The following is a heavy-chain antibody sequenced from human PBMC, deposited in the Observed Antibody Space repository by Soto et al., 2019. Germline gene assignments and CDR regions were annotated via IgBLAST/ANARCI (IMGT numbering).Heavy chain of an antibody. CDR2: IKPDESEK. CDR3: VRGGSNYAS. V-gene: IGHV3-7*01. D-gene: IGHD4-4*01. J-gene: IGHJ5*02. CDR1: GFTFSDSW. Sequence: EVQLVESGGGLVQPGGSLRLSCTASGFTFSDSWMTWVRQAPGKGLGWVASIKPDESEKKYADSVKGRFSISRDNAQSSMYLQMDSLRGEDTGVYYCVRGGSNYASWRQGTLVTVSS.